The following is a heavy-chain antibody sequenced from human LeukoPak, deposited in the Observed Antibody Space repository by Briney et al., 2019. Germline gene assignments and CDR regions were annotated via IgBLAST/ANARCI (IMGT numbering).Heavy chain of an antibody. D-gene: IGHD6-13*01. V-gene: IGHV4-34*01. CDR1: GGSFSGYY. CDR2: INHSGST. Sequence: SGTLSLTCAVYGGSFSGYYWSWIRQPPGKGLEWIGEINHSGSTNYNPSLKSRVTISVETSKNQFSLKLSSVTAADTAVYYCARDVVAAPGTWDYWGQGTLVTVSS. J-gene: IGHJ4*02. CDR3: ARDVVAAPGTWDY.